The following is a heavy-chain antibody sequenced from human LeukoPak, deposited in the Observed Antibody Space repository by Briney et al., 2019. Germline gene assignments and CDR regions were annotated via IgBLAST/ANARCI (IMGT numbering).Heavy chain of an antibody. CDR3: AKPGKKRYSSTWDFDY. D-gene: IGHD6-13*01. J-gene: IGHJ4*02. V-gene: IGHV3-23*01. CDR2: INDSGGTT. Sequence: GGSLRLSCAASGFTFSSYAMSWVRQAPGKGLEWVSIINDSGGTTYYADSVKGRFIISRGNSKNTLYLQMNSLRAEDTAVYYCAKPGKKRYSSTWDFDYWGQGTLVTVSS. CDR1: GFTFSSYA.